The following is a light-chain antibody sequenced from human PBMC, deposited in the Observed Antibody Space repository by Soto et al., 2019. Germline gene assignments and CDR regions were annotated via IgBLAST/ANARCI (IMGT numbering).Light chain of an antibody. J-gene: IGKJ2*01. Sequence: EIVLTQSPATLSLSPGEGATLSCRASQSVSSYLAWYQQKPGQAPRLLIFDASNRATGIPVRFSGSGSGTDFTLTISSLEPEDFAVYYCQQYGSSTMYTFGQGTKLEIK. CDR2: DAS. CDR3: QQYGSSTMYT. CDR1: QSVSSY. V-gene: IGKV3-11*01.